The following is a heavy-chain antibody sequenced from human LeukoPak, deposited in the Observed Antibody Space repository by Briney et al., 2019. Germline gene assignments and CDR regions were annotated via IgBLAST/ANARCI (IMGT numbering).Heavy chain of an antibody. J-gene: IGHJ5*02. CDR2: ISGSGAGT. Sequence: GGSLRLSCAASAFTFSSYGMGWVRQAPGKGLDWVSSISGSGAGTYYADSVKGRFTISRDNSKNTLNLQMNSLRAEDTAVYYCVRGYSYGWFDPWGKGTLVTVSS. CDR1: AFTFSSYG. D-gene: IGHD5-18*01. V-gene: IGHV3-23*01. CDR3: VRGYSYGWFDP.